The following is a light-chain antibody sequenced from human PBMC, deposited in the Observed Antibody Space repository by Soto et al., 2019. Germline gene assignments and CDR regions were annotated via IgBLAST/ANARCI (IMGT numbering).Light chain of an antibody. Sequence: EIVLTQSPATLSLSPGERVTLSCRASKSVSSFLAWYQKQPGQAPRLLIYDASNRATGIPARFSGSGSGTDFTLTISSLEPEDFAVYYCQQRSNFMYTFGQGTKLELK. CDR1: KSVSSF. CDR3: QQRSNFMYT. V-gene: IGKV3-11*01. J-gene: IGKJ2*01. CDR2: DAS.